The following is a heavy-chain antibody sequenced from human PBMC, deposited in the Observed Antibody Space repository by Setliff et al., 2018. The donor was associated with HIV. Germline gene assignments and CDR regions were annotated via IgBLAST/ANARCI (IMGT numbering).Heavy chain of an antibody. D-gene: IGHD3-16*01. CDR2: INPKSGGT. V-gene: IGHV1-2*02. CDR1: GYTFSDYY. CDR3: ARDGGGPGDYYYYYMDV. J-gene: IGHJ6*03. Sequence: ASVKVSCKASGYTFSDYYMHWVRQAPGQGLEWMGWINPKSGGTNSALKFQGRVTMTRDTSISTAYMELSRLRSDDTAVYYCARDGGGPGDYYYYYMDVWAKGTTVTVSS.